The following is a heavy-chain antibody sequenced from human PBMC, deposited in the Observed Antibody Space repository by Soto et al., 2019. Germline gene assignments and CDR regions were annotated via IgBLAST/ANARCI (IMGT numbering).Heavy chain of an antibody. CDR3: ANGHSSSS. Sequence: QVQLVQSGAEVKKPGASVKVSCKASGYTFTSYYLHWVRQAPGQGLEWMGVINPSAGSTTYAQKFQGRVTMTSDTSTSTVYMALSSLRSEDTDVYYCANGHSSSSWGQGTLVTVSS. CDR1: GYTFTSYY. D-gene: IGHD6-6*01. CDR2: INPSAGST. V-gene: IGHV1-46*01. J-gene: IGHJ4*02.